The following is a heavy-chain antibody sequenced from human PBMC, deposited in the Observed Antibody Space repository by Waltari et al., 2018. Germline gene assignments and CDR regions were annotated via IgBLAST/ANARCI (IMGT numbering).Heavy chain of an antibody. V-gene: IGHV1-8*01. Sequence: QVQLVQSGAEVKKPGASVRISCQTSGYAFKSQDINWGRQAPGNRLEWMGWMNPYIGNTGYAQKFQCRVTMTRDTPGSIAYMELRSLTSDDTAVYYCARRRSLAYCGSNCREVSNMWGQGTRVTVSS. CDR1: GYAFKSQD. D-gene: IGHD2-21*01. CDR3: ARRRSLAYCGSNCREVSNM. CDR2: MNPYIGNT. J-gene: IGHJ3*02.